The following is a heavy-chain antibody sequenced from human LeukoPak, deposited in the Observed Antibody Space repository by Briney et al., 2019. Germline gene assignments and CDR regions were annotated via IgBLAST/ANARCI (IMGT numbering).Heavy chain of an antibody. CDR3: ARDWNFWSGYYHFDY. CDR2: INPSGGST. D-gene: IGHD3-3*01. J-gene: IGHJ4*02. Sequence: ASVKVSCKASGYTFPSYFMHWVRQAPGQGLEWMGIINPSGGSTSYAQKFQGRVTMTRDTSTSTVYMELSSLRSEDTAVYYCARDWNFWSGYYHFDYWGQGTLVTVSS. V-gene: IGHV1-46*01. CDR1: GYTFPSYF.